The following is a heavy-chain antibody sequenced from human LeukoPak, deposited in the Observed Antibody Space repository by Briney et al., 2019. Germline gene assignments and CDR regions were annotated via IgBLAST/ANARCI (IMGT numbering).Heavy chain of an antibody. D-gene: IGHD6-13*01. CDR2: ISSSSSYI. CDR3: ARDRGDGQQLFDY. Sequence: GGSLRLSCAASGFTFSSYGMHWVRQAPGKGLEWVSSISSSSSYIYYADSVKGRFTISRDNAKNSLYLQMNSLRAEDTAVYYCARDRGDGQQLFDYWGQGTLVTVSS. V-gene: IGHV3-21*01. J-gene: IGHJ4*02. CDR1: GFTFSSYG.